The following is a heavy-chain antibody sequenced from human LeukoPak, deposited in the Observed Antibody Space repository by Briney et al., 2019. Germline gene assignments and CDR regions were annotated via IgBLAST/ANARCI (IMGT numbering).Heavy chain of an antibody. CDR1: GFTFSSYS. V-gene: IGHV3-21*01. CDR2: ISSSSSYI. D-gene: IGHD5/OR15-5a*01. J-gene: IGHJ4*02. Sequence: GGSLRLSCAASGFTFSSYSMNWVRQAPGKGLEWVSSISSSSSYIYYADSVKGRSTISRDNAKNSLYLQMNSLRAEDTAVYYCARYLYDPYYFDYWGQGTLVTVSS. CDR3: ARYLYDPYYFDY.